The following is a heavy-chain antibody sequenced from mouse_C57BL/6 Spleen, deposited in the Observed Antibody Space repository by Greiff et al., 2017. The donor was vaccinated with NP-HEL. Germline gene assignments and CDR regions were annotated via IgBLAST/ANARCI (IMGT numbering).Heavy chain of an antibody. CDR1: GYSITSGYY. D-gene: IGHD2-1*01. CDR3: AREGNSQYYFDY. Sequence: EVKLQESGPGLVKPSQSLSLTCSVTGYSITSGYYWNWIRQFPGNKLEWMGYISYDGSNNYNPSLKNRISITRDTSKNQFFLKLNSVTTEDTATYYCAREGNSQYYFDYWGQGTTLTVSS. V-gene: IGHV3-6*01. J-gene: IGHJ2*01. CDR2: ISYDGSN.